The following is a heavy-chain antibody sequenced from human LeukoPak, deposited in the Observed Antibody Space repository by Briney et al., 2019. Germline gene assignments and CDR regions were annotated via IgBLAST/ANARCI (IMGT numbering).Heavy chain of an antibody. J-gene: IGHJ4*02. Sequence: PGGSLRLSCAASGCTFRSYAMNWVREAPGKGLEWVSAISGSGSSTYYADSVKGRFTISRDNSKNTLYLQMNSLRAEDTAVCYCARSPDEYYYDSSGGGGFDYWGQGTLVTVSS. CDR2: ISGSGSST. D-gene: IGHD3-22*01. CDR1: GCTFRSYA. V-gene: IGHV3-23*01. CDR3: ARSPDEYYYDSSGGGGFDY.